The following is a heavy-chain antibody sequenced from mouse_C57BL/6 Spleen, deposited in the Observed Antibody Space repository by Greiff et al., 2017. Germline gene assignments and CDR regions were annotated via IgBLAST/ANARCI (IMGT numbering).Heavy chain of an antibody. Sequence: EVQLQQSGPELVKPGASVKISCKASGYTFTDYYMNWVKQSHGKSLEWIGDINPNNGGTSYNQKFKGKATLTVEKSSSTAYMELRSLTSEDSAVYYCARYYYGSSLDYWGQGTSVTVSS. CDR1: GYTFTDYY. D-gene: IGHD1-1*01. J-gene: IGHJ4*01. CDR2: INPNNGGT. CDR3: ARYYYGSSLDY. V-gene: IGHV1-26*01.